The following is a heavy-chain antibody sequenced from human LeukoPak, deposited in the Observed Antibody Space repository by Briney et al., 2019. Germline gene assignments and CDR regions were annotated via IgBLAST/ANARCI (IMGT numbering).Heavy chain of an antibody. CDR3: AKLTDYDILTGYYTP. CDR1: GFTFSGYA. Sequence: GGSLRLSCAASGFTFSGYAMSWVRQAPGKGLEWVSAISGSGGSTYYADSVKGRFTISRDNSKNTLYLQMNSLRAEDTAVYYCAKLTDYDILTGYYTPWGQGTLVTVSS. CDR2: ISGSGGST. D-gene: IGHD3-9*01. J-gene: IGHJ5*02. V-gene: IGHV3-23*01.